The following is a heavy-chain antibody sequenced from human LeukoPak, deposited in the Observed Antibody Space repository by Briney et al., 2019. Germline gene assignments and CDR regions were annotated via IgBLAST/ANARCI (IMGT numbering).Heavy chain of an antibody. CDR3: ARDIVVVSDTRGFDY. Sequence: SVKVSCKTSGYTFTDYFIHWVRQAPGQGLEWMGWIHPNSGATKSAEKFQGRVTLTRDTSITTVYMELSRLSSDDTAVYYCARDIVVVSDTRGFDYWGQGTLVTVSS. V-gene: IGHV1-2*02. J-gene: IGHJ4*02. CDR2: IHPNSGAT. CDR1: GYTFTDYF. D-gene: IGHD2-21*01.